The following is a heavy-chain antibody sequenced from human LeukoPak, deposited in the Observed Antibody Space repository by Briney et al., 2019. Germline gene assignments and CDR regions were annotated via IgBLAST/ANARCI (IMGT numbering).Heavy chain of an antibody. CDR3: AKGGLVYYMDV. CDR2: ISYTGTYI. D-gene: IGHD3-16*01. CDR1: GFTFSSYS. J-gene: IGHJ6*03. Sequence: GGSLRLSCAASGFTFSSYSMNWVRQAPGKGLEWVSSISYTGTYIYYADSVKGRFTISRDNAQNSLYLQMNSLRAEDTAVYYCAKGGLVYYMDVWGKGTTVTVSS. V-gene: IGHV3-21*04.